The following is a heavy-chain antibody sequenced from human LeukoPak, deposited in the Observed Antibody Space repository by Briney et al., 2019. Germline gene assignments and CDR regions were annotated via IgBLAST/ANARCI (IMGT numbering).Heavy chain of an antibody. J-gene: IGHJ4*02. CDR1: GFTLSSYG. CDR2: IWYDGSNK. D-gene: IGHD3-22*01. V-gene: IGHV3-33*01. Sequence: GGSLRLSCAASGFTLSSYGMHCVRQAPGQGLEWVTVIWYDGSNKYYADSVKGRFTISRDNSKNTMYLQMNSLRAEDTAVYYCARDDALLYDRSGVAPDYWGQGTLVTVSS. CDR3: ARDDALLYDRSGVAPDY.